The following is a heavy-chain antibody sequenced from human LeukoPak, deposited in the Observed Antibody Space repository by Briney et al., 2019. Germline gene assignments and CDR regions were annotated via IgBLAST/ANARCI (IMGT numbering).Heavy chain of an antibody. CDR2: ITWDGDST. Sequence: PGRSLRLSCAASGFTFDDYAMHWVRQAPGKGLEWVSLITWDGDSTYYADSVKGRFTISRDNSKNYLYLQMNSLRAEDTALYYCAKGTSSWHEFDSWGQGTLVTVSS. V-gene: IGHV3-43D*03. CDR3: AKGTSSWHEFDS. D-gene: IGHD6-13*01. J-gene: IGHJ4*02. CDR1: GFTFDDYA.